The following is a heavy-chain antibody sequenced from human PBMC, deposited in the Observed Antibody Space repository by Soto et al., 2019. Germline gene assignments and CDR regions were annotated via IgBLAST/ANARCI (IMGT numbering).Heavy chain of an antibody. V-gene: IGHV3-48*02. CDR1: GFTFSSYS. CDR2: ISSSSSTI. J-gene: IGHJ6*02. D-gene: IGHD2-2*01. CDR3: ARKGYLLLSSYYYYGMDV. Sequence: GGSLRLSCAASGFTFSSYSMNWVRQAPGKGLEWVSYISSSSSTIYYADPVKGRLTISRDNAKNSLYLQMNSLVDEDQAGLYCARKGYLLLSSYYYYGMDVWGQGTTVTVSS.